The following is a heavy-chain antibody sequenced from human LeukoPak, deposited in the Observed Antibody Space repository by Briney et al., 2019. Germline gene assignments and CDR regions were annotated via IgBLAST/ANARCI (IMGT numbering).Heavy chain of an antibody. Sequence: GGSLRLTCAASGFTFSSYTMSWVRKAPGKGLEWVSAISGSGGSTYYADSVKGRFTIYRDNSKKTLYLQMNSLRAEDTALYYWAKDISPLYYYYGMDVWGQGTTVTVSS. J-gene: IGHJ6*02. CDR1: GFTFSSYT. V-gene: IGHV3-23*01. CDR2: ISGSGGST. CDR3: AKDISPLYYYYGMDV.